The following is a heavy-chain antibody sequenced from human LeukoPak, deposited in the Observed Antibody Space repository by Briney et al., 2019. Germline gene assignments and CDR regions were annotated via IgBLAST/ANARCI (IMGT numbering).Heavy chain of an antibody. J-gene: IGHJ6*03. CDR2: IKQDGSEK. Sequence: GGSLRLSCAASGFTFSSYWMTWVRQAPGKGLEWVANIKQDGSEKYYVDSVKGRFTISRDNAKNSLYLQMNSLRAEDTAVYYCARVVPAPYNYYMDAWGKGTTVTVSS. CDR3: ARVVPAPYNYYMDA. V-gene: IGHV3-7*01. D-gene: IGHD2-2*01. CDR1: GFTFSSYW.